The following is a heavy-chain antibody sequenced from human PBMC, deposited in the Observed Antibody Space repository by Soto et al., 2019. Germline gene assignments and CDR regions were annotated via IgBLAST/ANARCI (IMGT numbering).Heavy chain of an antibody. V-gene: IGHV4-30-4*01. CDR2: IYLSGST. CDR3: ARERPDGARLDP. CDR1: GGSISSGDYY. J-gene: IGHJ5*02. Sequence: QVQLQESGPGLVKPSQTLSLTCTVSGGSISSGDYYWSWIRQPPGKGLEWIGYIYLSGSTYYNPSLKSRVTISVNTSKNQFSLKLSSVTAADTAVYYCARERPDGARLDPWGQGTLVTVSS. D-gene: IGHD6-6*01.